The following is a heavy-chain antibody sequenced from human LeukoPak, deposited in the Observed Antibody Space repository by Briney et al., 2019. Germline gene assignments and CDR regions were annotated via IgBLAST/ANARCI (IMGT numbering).Heavy chain of an antibody. CDR2: IYNGGDT. CDR3: TRAGEVLPHDGFNI. CDR1: GFTVSSNF. D-gene: IGHD1-26*01. V-gene: IGHV3-53*01. Sequence: GGSLRLSCAASGFTVSSNFMSWVSQAQGKGLEWVAIIYNGGDTYYADSVRGRFTISRDISKNTVFLQMNSLRVEDTAVYFCTRAGEVLPHDGFNIWGQGTMVTVSS. J-gene: IGHJ3*02.